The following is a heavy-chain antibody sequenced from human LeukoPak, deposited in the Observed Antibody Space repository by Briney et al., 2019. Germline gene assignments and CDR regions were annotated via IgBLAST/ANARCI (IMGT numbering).Heavy chain of an antibody. Sequence: GRSLRLSCAASGFTFSSYEMNWVRQAPGKGLEWVSYISSSGSTIYYADSVKGRFTISRDNAKNSLYLQLNSLRAEDTAVYYCAELGITMIGGVWGKGTTVTISS. CDR3: AELGITMIGGV. CDR1: GFTFSSYE. D-gene: IGHD3-10*02. J-gene: IGHJ6*04. CDR2: ISSSGSTI. V-gene: IGHV3-48*03.